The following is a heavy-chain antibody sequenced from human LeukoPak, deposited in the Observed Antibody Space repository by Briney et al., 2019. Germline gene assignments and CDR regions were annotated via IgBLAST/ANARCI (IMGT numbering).Heavy chain of an antibody. CDR3: TRNGDYNLDY. D-gene: IGHD4-17*01. CDR1: GGSFSVYY. Sequence: PSETLSLTCAVYGGSFSVYYWSWIRQSPGKGLEWIGEIHHGGSPSYNPSLKSRVTIPLDMSKNQLSLKVNSVTATDTAVYYCTRNGDYNLDYWGQGALVTVSS. V-gene: IGHV4-34*01. J-gene: IGHJ4*02. CDR2: IHHGGSP.